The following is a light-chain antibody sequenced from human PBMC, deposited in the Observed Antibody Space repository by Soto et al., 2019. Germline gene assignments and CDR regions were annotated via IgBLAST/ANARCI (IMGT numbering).Light chain of an antibody. Sequence: EIVLTQSPGTLSLSPGERATLSCRASQSISGNLVWYQQKPGQAPRLLIYGASTRATGIPARFSGSGSGTDFTLTISSLQSEDFALYYCQQYITWTFGQGTKVDIK. CDR1: QSISGN. CDR3: QQYITWT. V-gene: IGKV3-15*01. CDR2: GAS. J-gene: IGKJ1*01.